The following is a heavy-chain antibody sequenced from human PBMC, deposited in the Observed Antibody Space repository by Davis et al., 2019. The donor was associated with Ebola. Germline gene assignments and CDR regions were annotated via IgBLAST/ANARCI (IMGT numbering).Heavy chain of an antibody. CDR1: GGSISSYY. J-gene: IGHJ4*02. CDR2: IYYSGST. D-gene: IGHD5-12*01. V-gene: IGHV4-59*12. CDR3: ARDEKAVGGYIE. Sequence: PSETLSLTCTVSGGSISSYYWSWIRQPPGKGLEWIGYIYYSGSTNYNPSLKSRVTMSVDTSKNQFSLKLSSVTAADTAVYYCARDEKAVGGYIEWGQGTLVTVSS.